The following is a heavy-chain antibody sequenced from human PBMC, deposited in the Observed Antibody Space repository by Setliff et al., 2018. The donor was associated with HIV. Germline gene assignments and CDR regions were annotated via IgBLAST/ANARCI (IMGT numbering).Heavy chain of an antibody. CDR1: GYTFTGYY. J-gene: IGHJ3*02. CDR2: INPNSGGT. CDR3: ARRWSYDILTGYYPDHDAFDI. D-gene: IGHD3-9*01. Sequence: ASVKVSCKASGYTFTGYYMHWVRQAPGQGLEWMGRINPNSGGTNYAQKFQGRVTMTRDTSISTAYMELSGLRSDDTAVYYCARRWSYDILTGYYPDHDAFDIWGQGTMVTVSS. V-gene: IGHV1-2*06.